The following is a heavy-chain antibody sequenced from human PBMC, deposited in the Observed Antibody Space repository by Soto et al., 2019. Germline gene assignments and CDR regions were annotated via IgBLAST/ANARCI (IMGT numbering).Heavy chain of an antibody. CDR2: ISSSSSYT. D-gene: IGHD2-2*01. CDR1: GFTFSDYY. J-gene: IGHJ5*02. V-gene: IGHV3-11*06. CDR3: ARGGYCSSTSCPRLYWFDP. Sequence: GGSLRLSCAASGFTFSDYYMSWIRQAPGKGLERVSYISSSSSYTNYADSVKGRFTISRDNAKNSLYLQMNSLRAEDTAVYYCARGGYCSSTSCPRLYWFDPWGQGTLVTVSS.